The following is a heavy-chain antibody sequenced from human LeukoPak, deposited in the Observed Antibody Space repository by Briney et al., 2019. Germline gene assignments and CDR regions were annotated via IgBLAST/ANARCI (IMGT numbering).Heavy chain of an antibody. CDR1: GFSISNGYY. Sequence: SETPSLTCAVSGFSISNGYYWVWIRQPPGRGLEWIGSLYHSDSAYYNTSLRSRVSMSVDTSKNQFSLTLSFVTAADTAVYYCARQHDSYYYYFIDVWGSGTTVTVS. J-gene: IGHJ6*03. CDR2: LYHSDSA. V-gene: IGHV4-38-2*01. CDR3: ARQHDSYYYYFIDV.